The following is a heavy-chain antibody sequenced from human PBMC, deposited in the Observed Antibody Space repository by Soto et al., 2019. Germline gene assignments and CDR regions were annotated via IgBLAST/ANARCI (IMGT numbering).Heavy chain of an antibody. CDR3: EQCLLGVNYYYGMDV. D-gene: IGHD6-19*01. CDR2: IIPIFGTA. CDR1: GGTFSSYA. J-gene: IGHJ6*02. Sequence: QVQLVQSGAEVKKPGSSVKVSCKASGGTFSSYAINWVRQAPGQGLEWMGWIIPIFGTADYAQKFQGRVTITADQSTSTAYMELSSLRSEDTAVYYCEQCLLGVNYYYGMDVWGQGTTVTVSS. V-gene: IGHV1-69*12.